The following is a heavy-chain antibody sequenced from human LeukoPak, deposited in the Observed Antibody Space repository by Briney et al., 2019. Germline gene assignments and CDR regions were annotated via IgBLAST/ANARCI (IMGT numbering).Heavy chain of an antibody. CDR1: GFTFRSYS. CDR3: ARDHDTAYCGGDCYSPYYYYGMDV. Sequence: GGSLRLSCAASGFTFRSYSLKWVRQAPGKGLEWVSYISSSRSTISYADSVKGRFTISRDNAKNSLYLQMNSLRDEDTAVYYCARDHDTAYCGGDCYSPYYYYGMDVWGQGTTVTVSS. V-gene: IGHV3-48*02. J-gene: IGHJ6*02. CDR2: ISSSRSTI. D-gene: IGHD2-21*02.